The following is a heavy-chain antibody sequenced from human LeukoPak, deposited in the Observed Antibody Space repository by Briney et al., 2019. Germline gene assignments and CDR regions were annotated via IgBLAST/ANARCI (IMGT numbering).Heavy chain of an antibody. CDR3: ARDRGARGRGLA. Sequence: GGSLRLSCAASGFTFSDYWMYRVRQAPGTGLEWVSSIGPSSGDIYYADSVKGRFTISRDNDKNSLYLQMNSLRAEDTAVYYCARDRGARGRGLAWGQGTQVTVSS. J-gene: IGHJ5*02. V-gene: IGHV3-21*01. CDR1: GFTFSDYW. CDR2: IGPSSGDI. D-gene: IGHD3-10*01.